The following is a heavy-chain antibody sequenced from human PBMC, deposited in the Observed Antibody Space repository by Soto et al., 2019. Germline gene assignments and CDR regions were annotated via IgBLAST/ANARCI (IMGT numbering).Heavy chain of an antibody. CDR2: IWYDGNKK. CDR3: ARWSYLDY. Sequence: LRLSCAASGFTFSSNGMHWVRQAPGKGLEWVAVIWYDGNKKYYGDSVRGRFTISRDNSKNTLYLEMNSLRAEDTAMYYCARWSYLDYWGQGTRVTVSS. D-gene: IGHD3-3*01. J-gene: IGHJ4*02. CDR1: GFTFSSNG. V-gene: IGHV3-33*03.